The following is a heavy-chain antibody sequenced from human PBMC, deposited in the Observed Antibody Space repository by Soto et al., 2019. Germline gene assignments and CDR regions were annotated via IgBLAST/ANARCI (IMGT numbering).Heavy chain of an antibody. D-gene: IGHD2-21*02. Sequence: EVQLVESGGGLVQPGGSLKLSCAASGFTFSGSAMHWVRQASGKGLEWVGRIRDKANSYATAYTASVKGRFTISRDDSKNTAYLQMTSLKTEGTAVYYCTRLYCGGDCDFDSWGQGTLVTVSS. J-gene: IGHJ4*02. V-gene: IGHV3-73*02. CDR3: TRLYCGGDCDFDS. CDR1: GFTFSGSA. CDR2: IRDKANSYAT.